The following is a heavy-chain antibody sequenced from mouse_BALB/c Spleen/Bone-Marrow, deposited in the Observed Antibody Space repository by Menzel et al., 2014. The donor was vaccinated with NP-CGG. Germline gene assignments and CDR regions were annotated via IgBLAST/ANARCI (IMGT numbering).Heavy chain of an antibody. V-gene: IGHV1S56*01. Sequence: VKVVESGPELVKPGASVRISCKASGYTFTSYYVHWVRRRPGQGLEWIGWIYPGDFNTKYNEKFKGKATLTADKSSSTASMQVSSLTSEDSAVYFCARKSQRAYDSMNYWGQGTSVTVSS. CDR3: ARKSQRAYDSMNY. CDR1: GYTFTSYY. D-gene: IGHD2-4*01. J-gene: IGHJ4*01. CDR2: IYPGDFNT.